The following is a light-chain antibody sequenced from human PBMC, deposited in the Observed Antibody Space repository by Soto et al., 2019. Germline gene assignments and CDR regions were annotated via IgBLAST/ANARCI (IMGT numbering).Light chain of an antibody. V-gene: IGKV1-12*01. CDR2: AAS. CDR1: QSIYKW. CDR3: QQADSFPLS. Sequence: DIQMTQSPSSVSASIGDRVTISCRASQSIYKWLAWYQQKPGKAPKLLIYAASSLQSGVPSRFSGSGYGTDFTLTISSLQPEDFATYYCQQADSFPLSFGGGTKVDIK. J-gene: IGKJ4*01.